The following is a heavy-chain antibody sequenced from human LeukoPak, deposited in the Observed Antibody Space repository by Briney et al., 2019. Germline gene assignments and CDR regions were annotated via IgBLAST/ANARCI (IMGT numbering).Heavy chain of an antibody. CDR2: IYYRGST. D-gene: IGHD4-17*01. J-gene: IGHJ6*03. CDR1: GGSISSGGYY. Sequence: SETLSLTCTVSGGSISSGGYYWSWIRQHPGKGLEWIGYIYYRGSTYYNPSLKSRVTISVDTSKNQFSLKLSSVTAADTAVYYCARYYGEEYYYYMDVWGKGTTVTVSS. V-gene: IGHV4-31*03. CDR3: ARYYGEEYYYYMDV.